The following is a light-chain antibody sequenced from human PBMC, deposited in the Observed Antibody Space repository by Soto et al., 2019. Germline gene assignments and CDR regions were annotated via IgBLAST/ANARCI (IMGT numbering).Light chain of an antibody. CDR2: LDSDGSH. CDR3: QTWGTGFQV. V-gene: IGLV4-69*01. J-gene: IGLJ3*02. CDR1: SGHSSYA. Sequence: QPVLTQSPSASASLGASVKLTCTLSSGHSSYAIAWHQLQPEKGPRSLMKLDSDGSHTKGDGIPDRFSGSSSGAERYLTIPRPQSEDEADYYCQTWGTGFQVFGGGTKLTVL.